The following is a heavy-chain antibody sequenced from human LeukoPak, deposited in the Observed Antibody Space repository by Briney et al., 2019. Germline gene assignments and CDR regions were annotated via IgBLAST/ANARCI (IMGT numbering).Heavy chain of an antibody. CDR3: AREIKWEAYAAFDI. Sequence: SQTLSLTCTVSGGSINSGDYYWSRIRQSPGKGLEWIGYIYYSGSTYYNPSLKSRITISVDTSKNQFSLNLNSVTAADSAVYFCAREIKWEAYAAFDIWGQGTMVTVSS. CDR1: GGSINSGDYY. D-gene: IGHD1-26*01. CDR2: IYYSGST. V-gene: IGHV4-30-4*01. J-gene: IGHJ3*02.